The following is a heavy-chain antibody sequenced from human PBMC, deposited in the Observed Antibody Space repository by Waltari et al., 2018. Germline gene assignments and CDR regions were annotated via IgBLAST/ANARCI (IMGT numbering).Heavy chain of an antibody. CDR1: GFTFRSYG. Sequence: QVQLVESGGGVVQPGGSLSLSCSASGFTFRSYGLPWVRQAPGKGLEWVAFIRYDGSNKYYADSVKGRFTISRDNSKNTLYLQMNSLRAEDTAVYYCAKDLKSFRSSWGYFDYWGQGTLVTVSS. V-gene: IGHV3-30*02. CDR2: IRYDGSNK. D-gene: IGHD6-13*01. J-gene: IGHJ4*02. CDR3: AKDLKSFRSSWGYFDY.